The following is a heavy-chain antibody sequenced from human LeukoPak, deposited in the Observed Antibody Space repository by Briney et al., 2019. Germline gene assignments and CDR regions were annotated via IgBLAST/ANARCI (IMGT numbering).Heavy chain of an antibody. CDR2: LYSDGNT. J-gene: IGHJ4*02. CDR3: ARGVEPLAANTLAY. D-gene: IGHD1-14*01. CDR1: GLTFITNN. Sequence: GGSLRLSCAASGLTFITNNMTWFRRAPGKGLKWFSVLYSDGNTKYADSVQGRFTISRDNSKNTLYLEMNSLSPDDTAVYYCARGVEPLAANTLAYWGQGTLVTVSS. V-gene: IGHV3-53*01.